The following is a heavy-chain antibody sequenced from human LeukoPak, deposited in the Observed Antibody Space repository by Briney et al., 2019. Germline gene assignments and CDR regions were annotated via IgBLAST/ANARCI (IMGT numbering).Heavy chain of an antibody. CDR3: ARDLVATISYWYFDL. CDR1: GGSISSYY. Sequence: PSETLSLTCTVSGGSISSYYWSWILQPAGKGLEWIGRIYTSGSTNYNPSLKSRVTMSVDTSKNQFSLKLSSVTAADTAVYYCARDLVATISYWYFDLWGRGTLVTVSS. D-gene: IGHD5-12*01. J-gene: IGHJ2*01. V-gene: IGHV4-4*07. CDR2: IYTSGST.